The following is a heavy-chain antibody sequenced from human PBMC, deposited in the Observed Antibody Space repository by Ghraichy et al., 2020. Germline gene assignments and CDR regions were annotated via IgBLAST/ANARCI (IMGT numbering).Heavy chain of an antibody. CDR2: IWYDGSNK. Sequence: GESLNISCAASGFTFSSYDMHWVRQAPGKGLEWVALIWYDGSNKYYADSVKGRFTIFRDNSKNTLYLHMNSLRAEDTAVYYCARGGYYGSGSHLDYWGQGTLVTVSS. CDR1: GFTFSSYD. CDR3: ARGGYYGSGSHLDY. J-gene: IGHJ4*02. D-gene: IGHD3-10*01. V-gene: IGHV3-33*01.